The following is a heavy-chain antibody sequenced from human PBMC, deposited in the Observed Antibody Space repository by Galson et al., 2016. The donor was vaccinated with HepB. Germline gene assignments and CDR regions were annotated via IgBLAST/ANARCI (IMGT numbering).Heavy chain of an antibody. D-gene: IGHD3-3*01. V-gene: IGHV5-51*01. CDR2: IYPGDSDT. CDR3: ARVFWPPHRDIYYYCMGV. J-gene: IGHJ6*02. Sequence: QSGAEVKQPGESLKISCKTSGYNFNIYWIAWVRQMPGTGPEWMGIIYPGDSDTRYSPSFQGQVTISPDKYISTAYLPWRRLKASDAAYFYCARVFWPPHRDIYYYCMGVWGQGTTVTVSS. CDR1: GYNFNIYW.